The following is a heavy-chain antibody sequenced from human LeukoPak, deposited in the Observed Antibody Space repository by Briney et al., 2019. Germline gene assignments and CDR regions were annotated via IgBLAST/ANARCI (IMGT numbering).Heavy chain of an antibody. Sequence: GASVKVSCKASGGTFSRFTISWVRQAPGQGFEWMGGVTPIFGTANFAQRFQGRVSITADESTSTAFMELSSLRSEDTAVSYCAREWGLESSGFYYAYWGQGTLVTVSS. V-gene: IGHV1-69*13. CDR1: GGTFSRFT. D-gene: IGHD3-22*01. CDR2: VTPIFGTA. CDR3: AREWGLESSGFYYAY. J-gene: IGHJ4*02.